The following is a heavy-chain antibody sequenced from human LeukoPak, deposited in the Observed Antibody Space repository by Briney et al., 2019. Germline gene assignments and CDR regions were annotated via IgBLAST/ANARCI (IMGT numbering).Heavy chain of an antibody. J-gene: IGHJ4*02. V-gene: IGHV3-30*04. D-gene: IGHD1-26*01. CDR1: GFTFSSYA. CDR3: ARGDGSFDY. Sequence: PGGSLRLSCAASGFTFSSYAMHWARQAPGKGLEWVAVISYDGSNKYYADSVKGRFTISRDNSKNTLYLQMNSLRAEDTAVYYCARGDGSFDYWGQGTLVTVSS. CDR2: ISYDGSNK.